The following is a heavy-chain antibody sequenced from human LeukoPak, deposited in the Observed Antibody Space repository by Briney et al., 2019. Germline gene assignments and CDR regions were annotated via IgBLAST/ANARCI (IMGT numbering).Heavy chain of an antibody. CDR2: ISSSSSYI. D-gene: IGHD6-6*01. J-gene: IGHJ6*03. CDR3: ARETVNSSPTTTRLEDYYYYMDV. V-gene: IGHV3-21*01. CDR1: GFTFSSYS. Sequence: PGGALRLSCAASGFTFSSYSMNWVRQAPGKGLEWVSSISSSSSYIYYADPVKGRFTISRDNAKNSLYLQMNSLRAEDTAVYYCARETVNSSPTTTRLEDYYYYMDVWGKGTTVTVSS.